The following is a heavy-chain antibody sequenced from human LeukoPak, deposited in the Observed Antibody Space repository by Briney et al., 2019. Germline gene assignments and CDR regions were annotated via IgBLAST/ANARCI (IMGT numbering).Heavy chain of an antibody. D-gene: IGHD2-2*01. CDR3: ARNAGAPPARWFDP. Sequence: GESLQISCKDVGNTFGTYWVGWVRRMPGKDLEYMGIIFPRTSEVGYGPAFEGWVTISAGKSLSTAYLQLTGLKASETTTYYCARNAGAPPARWFDPWGQGTPVTASA. V-gene: IGHV5-51*01. J-gene: IGHJ5*02. CDR2: IFPRTSEV. CDR1: GNTFGTYW.